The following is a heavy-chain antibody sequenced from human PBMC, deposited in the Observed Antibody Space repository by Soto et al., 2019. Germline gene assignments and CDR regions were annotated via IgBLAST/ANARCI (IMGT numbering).Heavy chain of an antibody. J-gene: IGHJ4*02. CDR3: VRETSSVPAY. V-gene: IGHV1-3*01. CDR2: INAGNGQT. Sequence: GDSVKVSWKTSGYTFTSYTMHWVRQAPGQRLEWMGWINAGNGQTTYSQRFQDRLTLTRDTSARTVYMELSSLTSDDAGIYYCVRETSSVPAYWGQGTPVTVSS. D-gene: IGHD3-22*01. CDR1: GYTFTSYT.